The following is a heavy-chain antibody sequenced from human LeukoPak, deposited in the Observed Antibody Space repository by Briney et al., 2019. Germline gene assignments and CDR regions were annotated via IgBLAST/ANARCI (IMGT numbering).Heavy chain of an antibody. J-gene: IGHJ4*02. CDR1: GFTFSTYY. V-gene: IGHV3-7*04. D-gene: IGHD1-1*01. Sequence: GGSLRLSCAASGFTFSTYYMSWVRQAPGKGLEWGANINQDGTEEHYLNSATGRFTISRDNAYISLSLQMSSLRAEDTAVYYCARDWATRGRWAFDYWGQGTLVTVSS. CDR3: ARDWATRGRWAFDY. CDR2: INQDGTEE.